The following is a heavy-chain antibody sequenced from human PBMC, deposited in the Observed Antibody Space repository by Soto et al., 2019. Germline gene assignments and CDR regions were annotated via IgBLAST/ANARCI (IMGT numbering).Heavy chain of an antibody. J-gene: IGHJ6*02. CDR2: IYYSGST. CDR1: GDSINSYY. D-gene: IGHD6-13*01. V-gene: IGHV4-59*08. Sequence: SETLSLTCTVSGDSINSYYWSWIRQPPGKGLEWIGYIYYSGSTNYNPSLKSRVTLSVDTSKNQFSLKLSSVTAADTAVYYCAGAEIAAAGTSYYYYYGMDVWGQGTTVT. CDR3: AGAEIAAAGTSYYYYYGMDV.